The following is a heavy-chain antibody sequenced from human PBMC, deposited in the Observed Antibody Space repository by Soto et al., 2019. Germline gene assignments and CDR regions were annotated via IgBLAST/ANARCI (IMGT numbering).Heavy chain of an antibody. Sequence: QVQLVQSGAEVKKPRASVKVSCKASGYTFTSYGISWVRQAPGQGLEWMGWISAYNGNTNYAQKLQGRVTVTTDTSANTAYMKLRSLRSDDTAVYYCESDQGGRYYYWGQGTLVTVSS. CDR3: ESDQGGRYYY. CDR2: ISAYNGNT. V-gene: IGHV1-18*01. D-gene: IGHD1-26*01. CDR1: GYTFTSYG. J-gene: IGHJ4*02.